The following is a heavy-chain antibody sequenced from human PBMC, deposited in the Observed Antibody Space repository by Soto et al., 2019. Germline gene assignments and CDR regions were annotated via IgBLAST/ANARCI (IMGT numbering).Heavy chain of an antibody. CDR3: ARSSSSITGTFGPREYYYYGMDV. CDR1: GGSISSSSYY. CDR2: IYYSGST. D-gene: IGHD1-7*01. J-gene: IGHJ6*02. V-gene: IGHV4-39*01. Sequence: SETLSLTCTVSGGSISSSSYYWGWIRQPPGKGLEWIGSIYYSGSTYYNPSLKSRVTISVDTSKNQFSLKLSSVTAADTAVYYCARSSSSITGTFGPREYYYYGMDVWGQGTTVTVSS.